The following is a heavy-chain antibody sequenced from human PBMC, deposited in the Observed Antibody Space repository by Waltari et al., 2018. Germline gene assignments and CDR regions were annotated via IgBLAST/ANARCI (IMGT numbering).Heavy chain of an antibody. Sequence: QVQLVQSGAEVKKPGASVKVSCRASGYTFTGYYMHWVRQAPGQGLEWMGRINPNSGGTNYAQKFQGRVTMTRDTSISTAYMELSRLRSDDTAVYYCATETRFLEWLLGPFDYWGQGTLVTVSS. CDR2: INPNSGGT. V-gene: IGHV1-2*06. CDR1: GYTFTGYY. D-gene: IGHD3-3*01. J-gene: IGHJ4*02. CDR3: ATETRFLEWLLGPFDY.